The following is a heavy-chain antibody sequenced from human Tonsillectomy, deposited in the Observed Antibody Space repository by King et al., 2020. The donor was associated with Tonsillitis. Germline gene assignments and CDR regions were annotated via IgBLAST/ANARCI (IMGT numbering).Heavy chain of an antibody. V-gene: IGHV4-39*01. J-gene: IGHJ4*02. Sequence: QLQESGPGLVKPSETLSLTCTVSGGSISSTTYYWGWIRQPPGKGLEWIGSVYYNGSTYYNPSLKSRVAISVDTSKTQFSLKLSSVTAADTAVFYCARFRSYAEDYWGQGTLVTVTS. D-gene: IGHD3-16*01. CDR2: VYYNGST. CDR3: ARFRSYAEDY. CDR1: GGSISSTTYY.